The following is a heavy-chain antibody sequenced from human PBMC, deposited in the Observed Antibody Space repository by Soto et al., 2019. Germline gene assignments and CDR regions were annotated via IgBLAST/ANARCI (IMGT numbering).Heavy chain of an antibody. CDR3: AKGRGGWYSVFDY. D-gene: IGHD6-19*01. J-gene: IGHJ4*02. CDR1: GFTFSSYA. Sequence: EVQLLESGGGLVQPGGSLRLSCAASGFTFSSYAMSWVRQAPGKGLEWVSAISGSGGSTYYADSVKGRFTISRDNSKNTLYLQMNSLRAEDAAVYYCAKGRGGWYSVFDYWGQGTLVTVSS. CDR2: ISGSGGST. V-gene: IGHV3-23*01.